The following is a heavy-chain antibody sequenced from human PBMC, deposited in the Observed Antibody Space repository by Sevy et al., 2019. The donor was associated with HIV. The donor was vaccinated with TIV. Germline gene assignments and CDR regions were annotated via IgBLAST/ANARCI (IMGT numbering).Heavy chain of an antibody. CDR3: ASLSGYYYDSSRYYNTDAFDI. CDR1: GYTFTDYF. J-gene: IGHJ3*02. CDR2: INPNSGGT. D-gene: IGHD3-22*01. Sequence: ASVKVSCEASGYTFTDYFMHWVRQAPGQGLEWMGWINPNSGGTNYAQRFRGRVTMTRDTSISTAYMELSRLRSDDTAVYYCASLSGYYYDSSRYYNTDAFDIWGQGTMVTVSS. V-gene: IGHV1-2*02.